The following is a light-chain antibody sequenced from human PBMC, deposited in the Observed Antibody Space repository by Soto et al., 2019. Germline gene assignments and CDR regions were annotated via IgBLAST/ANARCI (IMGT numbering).Light chain of an antibody. CDR2: GAF. V-gene: IGKV3D-15*01. CDR3: QQYNNWPRT. Sequence: EIVMTQSPATLSVSPGERATLSCRASQSISSDVAWYQQKPGQAPRLLIYGAFTTATGIPTRFSGSGSGTEFTLTISSLQSEDFAVYYCQQYNNWPRTFGEGTKVEIK. J-gene: IGKJ2*01. CDR1: QSISSD.